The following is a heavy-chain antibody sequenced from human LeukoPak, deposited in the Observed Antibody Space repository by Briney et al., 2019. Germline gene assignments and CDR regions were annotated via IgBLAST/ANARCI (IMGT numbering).Heavy chain of an antibody. CDR1: GFSFGNYA. J-gene: IGHJ5*01. Sequence: GGSLRLSCVASGFSFGNYAMSWVRQAPGKGLQWVSQISGTGCATWYASFARDRFTISRDNSKKTLYLQMSGLRVEDTAMYYCVKDPRDTYGTNWFVSWGQGTLLIVPS. D-gene: IGHD2-21*01. CDR2: ISGTGCAT. V-gene: IGHV3-23*01. CDR3: VKDPRDTYGTNWFVS.